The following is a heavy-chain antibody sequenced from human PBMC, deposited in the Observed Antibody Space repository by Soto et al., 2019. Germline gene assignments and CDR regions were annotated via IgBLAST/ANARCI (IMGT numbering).Heavy chain of an antibody. D-gene: IGHD2-15*01. V-gene: IGHV4-31*03. CDR2: IYYCGST. CDR3: ERVRLTCSGRSCYSYAFDN. Sequence: SETLSLTCTVSGGSISSGGYYWSWIRQHPGKGLEWIGYIYYCGSTYYNPSLKSRVTISVDTSKNQASLKLSSVTAADTAVYYSERVRLTCSGRSCYSYAFDNWGQEAMLAVS. J-gene: IGHJ3*02. CDR1: GGSISSGGYY.